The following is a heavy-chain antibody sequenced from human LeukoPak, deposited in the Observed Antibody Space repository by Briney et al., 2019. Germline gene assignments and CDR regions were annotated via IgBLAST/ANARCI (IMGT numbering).Heavy chain of an antibody. J-gene: IGHJ3*02. Sequence: SETLSLTCTVSGGSISSYYWSWIRQPPGKGLEWIGYIYYSGSTNYNPSLKSRVTISVDTSKNQFSLKLSSVTAADTAVYYCARYCSSTSCPRAFEIWGQGTMVTVSS. CDR2: IYYSGST. CDR1: GGSISSYY. CDR3: ARYCSSTSCPRAFEI. V-gene: IGHV4-59*01. D-gene: IGHD2-2*01.